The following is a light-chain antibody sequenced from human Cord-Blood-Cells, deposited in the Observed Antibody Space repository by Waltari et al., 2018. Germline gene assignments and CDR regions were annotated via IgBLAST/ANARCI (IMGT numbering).Light chain of an antibody. CDR1: SSDVGSYNL. CDR2: EGS. CDR3: CSYAGSSNWV. Sequence: QSALTQPASVSGSPGQSITISCTGTSSDVGSYNLVSWYQQHPGKAPKLMIYEGSKRPSGVSNRFSGSKSGNTASLTISGLQAEDEADYYCCSYAGSSNWVFGGG. J-gene: IGLJ3*02. V-gene: IGLV2-23*01.